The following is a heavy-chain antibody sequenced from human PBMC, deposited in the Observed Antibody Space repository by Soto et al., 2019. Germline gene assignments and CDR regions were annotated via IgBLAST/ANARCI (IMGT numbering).Heavy chain of an antibody. Sequence: EVELLESGGGLVQPGGSLRLSCAASGFTFSRHALTWVRQAPGKGLEWVSAISASGGSTYDADSVKGRFTISRDNSKNTLYLQMNSLRAEDTAVYYCAKTPGVILVVTSFDHWGQGTLVTVSS. V-gene: IGHV3-23*01. D-gene: IGHD3-22*01. CDR3: AKTPGVILVVTSFDH. J-gene: IGHJ4*02. CDR2: ISASGGST. CDR1: GFTFSRHA.